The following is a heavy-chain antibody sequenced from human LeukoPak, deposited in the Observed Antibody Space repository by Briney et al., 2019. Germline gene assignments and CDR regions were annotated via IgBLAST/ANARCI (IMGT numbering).Heavy chain of an antibody. CDR3: AGSGLGAPFDS. CDR1: GGSISSYY. D-gene: IGHD1-26*01. Sequence: PSETLSLTCTVSGGSISSYYWSWIRQPPGKGLEWIGYIHYSGSTLFNPSLNSRMTISLDTSKNQFSLRLYSVTAADTAVYYCAGSGLGAPFDSWGQGTPVTVSS. J-gene: IGHJ4*02. CDR2: IHYSGST. V-gene: IGHV4-59*08.